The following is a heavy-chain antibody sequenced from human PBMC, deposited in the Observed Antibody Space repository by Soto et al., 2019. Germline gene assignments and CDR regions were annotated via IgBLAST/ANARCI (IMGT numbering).Heavy chain of an antibody. CDR3: ARALVGARDAFDI. J-gene: IGHJ3*02. CDR2: IYSGGST. CDR1: GFTVSSNY. Sequence: GGSLRLSCAASGFTVSSNYMSWVRQAPGKGLEWVSVIYSGGSTYYADSVKGRFTISRDNSKNTLYLQMNSLRAEDTAVYYCARALVGARDAFDIWGQGTMVTVSS. D-gene: IGHD3-10*01. V-gene: IGHV3-53*01.